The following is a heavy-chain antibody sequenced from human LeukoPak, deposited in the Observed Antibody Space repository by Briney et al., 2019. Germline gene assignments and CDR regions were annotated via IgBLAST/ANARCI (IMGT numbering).Heavy chain of an antibody. CDR1: GFTFSSYW. CDR2: VNSDGSTT. CDR3: ARGDAYALNY. J-gene: IGHJ4*02. D-gene: IGHD2-2*01. Sequence: GGSLRLSCAASGFTFSSYWMHWVRQAPGKGLVWVSRVNSDGSTTAYADSVKGRFTISRDNAKNTLFLQMSSLRAEDTAVYYCARGDAYALNYWGQGTLVTVSA. V-gene: IGHV3-74*01.